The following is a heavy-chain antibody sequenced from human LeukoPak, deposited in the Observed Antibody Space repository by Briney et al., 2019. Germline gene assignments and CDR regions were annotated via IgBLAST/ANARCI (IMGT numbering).Heavy chain of an antibody. CDR1: GFTFSNYA. Sequence: GGSLRLSCAASGFTFSNYAMSWVRQAPGKGLEWVSAMSGSGGSTYYADSVKGRFTISRDNSKNTLYLQMNSLRAEDTAVYYCAKSDFWSGYYSKKEAYFDYWGQGTLVTVSS. CDR2: MSGSGGST. CDR3: AKSDFWSGYYSKKEAYFDY. D-gene: IGHD3-3*01. J-gene: IGHJ4*02. V-gene: IGHV3-23*01.